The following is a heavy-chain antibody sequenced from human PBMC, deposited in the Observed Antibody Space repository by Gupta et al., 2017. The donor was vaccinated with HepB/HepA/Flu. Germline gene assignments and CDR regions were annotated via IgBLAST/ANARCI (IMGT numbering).Heavy chain of an antibody. D-gene: IGHD3-9*01. CDR2: ISGSGGST. J-gene: IGHJ4*02. CDR3: AKSFHWAYFDY. CDR1: GFTFSSYA. Sequence: EVQLLESGGGLVQPGGSLRLYCAAPGFTFSSYALSWVRQAPGKGLEWVSAISGSGGSTYYADSVKGRFTISRDNSKNTLYLQMNSLRAEDTAVYYCAKSFHWAYFDYWGQGTLVTVSS. V-gene: IGHV3-23*01.